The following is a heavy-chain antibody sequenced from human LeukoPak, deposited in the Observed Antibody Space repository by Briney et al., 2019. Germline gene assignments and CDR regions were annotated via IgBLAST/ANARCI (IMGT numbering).Heavy chain of an antibody. J-gene: IGHJ4*02. CDR2: IYTSGST. D-gene: IGHD3-22*01. CDR3: ARDYYDSFDY. Sequence: ASETLSLTCTVSGGSISSGSYYWSWIRQPAGKGLEWIGRIYTSGSTNYNPSLKSRVTISVDTSKNQFSLKLSSVTAADTAVYYCARDYYDSFDYWGQGTLVTVSS. CDR1: GGSISSGSYY. V-gene: IGHV4-61*02.